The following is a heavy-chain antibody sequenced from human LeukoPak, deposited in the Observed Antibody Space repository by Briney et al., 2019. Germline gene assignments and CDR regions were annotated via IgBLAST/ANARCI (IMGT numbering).Heavy chain of an antibody. J-gene: IGHJ6*02. Sequence: GASVKVSCKASGYTFTSYDINWVRQAPGQGLEWMGWMNPNSGNTGYAQKFQGRVTMTRNTSISTAYMELSSLRSEDTAVYYCARDTVLNLQWSPHPKNYYYYYGMDVWGQGTTVTVSS. D-gene: IGHD4-4*01. CDR3: ARDTVLNLQWSPHPKNYYYYYGMDV. CDR1: GYTFTSYD. CDR2: MNPNSGNT. V-gene: IGHV1-8*01.